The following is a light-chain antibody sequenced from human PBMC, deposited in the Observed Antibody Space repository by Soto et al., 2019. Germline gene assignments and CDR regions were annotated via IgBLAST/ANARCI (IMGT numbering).Light chain of an antibody. CDR3: QQSYSTPLT. CDR1: QSINSY. Sequence: DIQMTQSPSSLSASVGDRVTITCRASQSINSYLNWYQQKPGKAPKRLIYAASSLQSGVPSRFSGSGSGTDFTLTISRLQPEDFATDDCQQSYSTPLTFGGGTKVEIK. J-gene: IGKJ4*01. CDR2: AAS. V-gene: IGKV1-39*01.